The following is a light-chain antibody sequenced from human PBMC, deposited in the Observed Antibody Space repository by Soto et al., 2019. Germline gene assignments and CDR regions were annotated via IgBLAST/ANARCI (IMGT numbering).Light chain of an antibody. J-gene: IGLJ2*01. Sequence: SALTQPASVSGSPGQSITISCTGTSSDIGVYNYVSWYQQHPGKAPKLMIYDVSNRPSGVSNRFSGSKSGNTASLTISGLQAEDEADYYCSSYTTTSTVVFGGGTKLTVL. CDR3: SSYTTTSTVV. CDR1: SSDIGVYNY. V-gene: IGLV2-14*01. CDR2: DVS.